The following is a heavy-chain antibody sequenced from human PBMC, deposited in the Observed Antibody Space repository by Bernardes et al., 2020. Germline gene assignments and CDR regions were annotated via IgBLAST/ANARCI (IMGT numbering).Heavy chain of an antibody. J-gene: IGHJ6*02. CDR2: IKRDGSET. CDR3: VRSAGMDV. Sequence: GGSLSLSCSGSGFAFSDYWMTWVRPAPGKGLEWVANIKRDGSETYYVDSVKGRFTISRDNAKNLVFLQMNSLRAEDTAVFYCVRSAGMDVWGQGTMVTVSS. CDR1: GFAFSDYW. V-gene: IGHV3-7*03.